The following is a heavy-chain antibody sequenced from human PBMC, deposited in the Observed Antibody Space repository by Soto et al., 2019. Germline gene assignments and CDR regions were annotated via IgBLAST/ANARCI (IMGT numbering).Heavy chain of an antibody. CDR2: ISYDGSNK. J-gene: IGHJ4*02. CDR3: AKDFTQDY. V-gene: IGHV3-30*18. Sequence: QVQLVESGGGVVQPGRSLRLSCAASGFTFSSYGMHWVRQAPGKGLEWVAVISYDGSNKYYADSVKGRFTISRDNSKNTLYLQMNSLRAEDTAVYYGAKDFTQDYWGQGTLVTVSS. CDR1: GFTFSSYG.